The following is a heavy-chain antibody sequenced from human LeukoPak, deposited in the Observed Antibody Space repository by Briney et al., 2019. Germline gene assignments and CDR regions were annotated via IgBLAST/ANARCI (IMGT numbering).Heavy chain of an antibody. CDR2: IYYSGNT. CDR3: ARQGLIVMAGEGDFDY. V-gene: IGHV4-39*01. CDR1: GGSISTSSYY. D-gene: IGHD5-24*01. J-gene: IGHJ4*02. Sequence: KPSETLSLTCTVSGGSISTSSYYWGWIRQPPGRSLEWIGSIYYSGNTHYNPSLKSRVTISVDTSKNQFSLKLSSVTAADTAVYYCARQGLIVMAGEGDFDYWGQGTLVTVSS.